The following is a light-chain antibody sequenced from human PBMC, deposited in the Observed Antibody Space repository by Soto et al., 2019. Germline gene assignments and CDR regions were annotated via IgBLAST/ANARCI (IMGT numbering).Light chain of an antibody. Sequence: QSALTQPASVSGSPGQSVTISCTGTSSDVGIYKYVSWYQQHPGKVPKLIIYEVSNRPSGVSNRFSGSESGNTASLTISGLQAEDEADYYCSSYTSSSTLDVVFGGGTKVTV. V-gene: IGLV2-14*01. CDR3: SSYTSSSTLDVV. CDR1: SSDVGIYKY. CDR2: EVS. J-gene: IGLJ2*01.